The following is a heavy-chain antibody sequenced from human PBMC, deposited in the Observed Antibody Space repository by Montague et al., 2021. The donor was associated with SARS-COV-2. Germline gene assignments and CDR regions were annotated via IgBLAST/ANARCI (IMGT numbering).Heavy chain of an antibody. CDR2: IYYSGST. J-gene: IGHJ4*02. CDR3: AREGITIFGVVTHYDY. Sequence: TLSLTCTVSGGSISSGGYYWSWIRQPPGKGLEWIGYIYYSGSTYYNPSLKSRVTISVDTSKNQFSLKLSSVTAADTAVYYCAREGITIFGVVTHYDYWGQGTLVTVSS. D-gene: IGHD3-3*01. CDR1: GGSISSGGYY. V-gene: IGHV4-31*03.